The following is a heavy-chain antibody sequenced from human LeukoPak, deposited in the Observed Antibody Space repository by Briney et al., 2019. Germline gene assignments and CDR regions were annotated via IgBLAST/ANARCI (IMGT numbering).Heavy chain of an antibody. CDR1: GYRFTNYW. V-gene: IGHV5-51*01. Sequence: GESLKISCKGSGYRFTNYWIGWVRQMPGKGLEWMGIIYPGDSDTKWSPSFQGQVSISVDKSISTAYLQWSSLKASDTAMYYCARRAAAGTVLDYWGQGTLVTVSS. CDR3: ARRAAAGTVLDY. CDR2: IYPGDSDT. D-gene: IGHD6-13*01. J-gene: IGHJ4*02.